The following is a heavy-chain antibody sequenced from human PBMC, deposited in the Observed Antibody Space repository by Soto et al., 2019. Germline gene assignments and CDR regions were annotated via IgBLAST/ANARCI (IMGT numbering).Heavy chain of an antibody. CDR2: IYWDDDK. D-gene: IGHD3-10*01. J-gene: IGHJ5*02. CDR1: GFSLSTSGVG. V-gene: IGHV2-5*02. Sequence: QITLKESGPTLVKPTQTLTLTCTFSGFSLSTSGVGVGWIRQPPGKALEWLALIYWDDDKRYSPSLKSRLTITKDPSKNQVVLTMTNMDPVDTATYYCAHRRYGSAKNWFDPWGQGTLVTVSS. CDR3: AHRRYGSAKNWFDP.